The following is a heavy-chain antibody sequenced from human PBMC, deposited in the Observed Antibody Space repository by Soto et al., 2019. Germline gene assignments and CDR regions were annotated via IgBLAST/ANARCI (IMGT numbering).Heavy chain of an antibody. CDR3: TGELADDYIPHFDI. CDR1: GFTFIMYD. D-gene: IGHD5-12*01. V-gene: IGHV3-13*01. CDR2: IDTVGGT. J-gene: IGHJ3*02. Sequence: GGSLRLSWAAAGFTFIMYDMHWVRQPPGKGLEWVSAIDTVGGTHYLGSVKGRFSISRENAKNSFYLQMDSLRAEDTAVYYCTGELADDYIPHFDIWGQRAMLTFS.